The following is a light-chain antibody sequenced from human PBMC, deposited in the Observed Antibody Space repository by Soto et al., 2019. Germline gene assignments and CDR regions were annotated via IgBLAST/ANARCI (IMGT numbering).Light chain of an antibody. V-gene: IGKV3-15*01. CDR1: QSVRSN. CDR2: GAS. CDR3: QQYNNWPPIT. Sequence: EIVMTQSPATLSVSPGEGATLSCRASQSVRSNLAWYQQKLGQAPRLLIYGASTRATGIPARFSGSGSGTEFTLTISSLQSEDFALYYCQQYNNWPPITFGQGTRLEIK. J-gene: IGKJ5*01.